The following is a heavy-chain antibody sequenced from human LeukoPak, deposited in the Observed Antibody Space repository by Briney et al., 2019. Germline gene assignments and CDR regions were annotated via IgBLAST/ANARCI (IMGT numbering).Heavy chain of an antibody. CDR3: ALVPAAMGRTFYGMDV. D-gene: IGHD2-2*01. CDR1: GGTFSSYA. V-gene: IGHV1-69*13. CDR2: IIPIFGTA. Sequence: SVKVSCKASGGTFSSYAISWVRQAPGQGLEWMGGIIPIFGTANYAQKFQGRVTITADESTSTAYMELSSLRSEDTAVYYYALVPAAMGRTFYGMDVWGQGTAVTVSS. J-gene: IGHJ6*02.